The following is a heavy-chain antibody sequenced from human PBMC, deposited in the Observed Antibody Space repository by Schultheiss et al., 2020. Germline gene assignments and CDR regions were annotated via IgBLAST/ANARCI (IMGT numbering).Heavy chain of an antibody. D-gene: IGHD3-22*01. CDR3: ARSKWFRYYYYYMDV. V-gene: IGHV3-48*04. J-gene: IGHJ6*03. CDR2: ISSSGSTI. CDR1: GFTFSRYG. Sequence: GGSLRLSCAASGFTFSRYGMHWVRQAPGKGLEWVSYISSSGSTIYYADSVKGRFTISRDNAKNSLYLQMNSLRAEDTAVYYCARSKWFRYYYYYMDVWGKGTTVTVSS.